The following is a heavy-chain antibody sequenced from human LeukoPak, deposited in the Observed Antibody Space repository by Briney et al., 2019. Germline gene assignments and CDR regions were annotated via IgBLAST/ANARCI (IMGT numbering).Heavy chain of an antibody. CDR3: ARVGYSSSRGAFDI. V-gene: IGHV1-18*01. J-gene: IGHJ3*02. CDR1: GYTFTSYG. D-gene: IGHD6-19*01. CDR2: ISAYNGNT. Sequence: ASVTVSCKASGYTFTSYGISWVRQGPGQGLEWMGWISAYNGNTNYAQKLQGRVTITTDTSTSTAYMELRSLRSDDTAVYYCARVGYSSSRGAFDIWGQGTMVTVSS.